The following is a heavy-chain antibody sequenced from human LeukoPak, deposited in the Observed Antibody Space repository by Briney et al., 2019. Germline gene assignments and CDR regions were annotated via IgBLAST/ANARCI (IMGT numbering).Heavy chain of an antibody. CDR1: GGSVSNGSYY. J-gene: IGHJ4*02. Sequence: SETLSLTCTVSGGSVSNGSYYWSWIRQPPGKGLEWIGYIYYSGSTNYNPSLKSRVTISVDTSKNQFSLKLSSVTAADTAVYYCASRVYVWGSYRQGDYFNYWGQGTLVTVSS. V-gene: IGHV4-61*01. D-gene: IGHD3-16*02. CDR3: ASRVYVWGSYRQGDYFNY. CDR2: IYYSGST.